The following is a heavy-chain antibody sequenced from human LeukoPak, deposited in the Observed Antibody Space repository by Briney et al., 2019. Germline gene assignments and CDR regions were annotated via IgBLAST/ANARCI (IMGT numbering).Heavy chain of an antibody. CDR3: AKSGDGYNFDY. V-gene: IGHV3-30*18. CDR1: GFTFSSYG. CDR2: ISYDGSNK. Sequence: PGRSLRLSCAASGFTFSSYGMHWVRQAPGKGLEWVAVISYDGSNKYYADSVKGRFTISRDNSKNTLYLQMNSLRAEDTAVYYCAKSGDGYNFDYWGQGTLVTASS. D-gene: IGHD5-24*01. J-gene: IGHJ4*02.